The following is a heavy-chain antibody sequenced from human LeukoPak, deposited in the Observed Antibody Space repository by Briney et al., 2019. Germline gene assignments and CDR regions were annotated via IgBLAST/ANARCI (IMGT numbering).Heavy chain of an antibody. Sequence: SETLSLTCAVYGGSFSGYYWGWIRQPPGKGLEWIGSIHSSGNTYYNPSLKSRVTISVDTSKNHFSLKLSSVTAADRAVYYCAKHEGSYYDKSGYTFDFWGQGTLVTVSS. CDR2: IHSSGNT. CDR3: AKHEGSYYDKSGYTFDF. J-gene: IGHJ4*02. D-gene: IGHD3-22*01. CDR1: GGSFSGYY. V-gene: IGHV4-39*01.